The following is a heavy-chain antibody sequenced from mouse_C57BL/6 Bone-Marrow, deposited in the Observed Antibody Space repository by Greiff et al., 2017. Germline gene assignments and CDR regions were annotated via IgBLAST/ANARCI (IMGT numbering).Heavy chain of an antibody. CDR2: IDPSDSYT. CDR1: GYTFTSYW. V-gene: IGHV1-50*01. Sequence: QVQLQQPGAELVKPGASVKLSCKASGYTFTSYWMQWVKQRPGQGLEWIGEIDPSDSYTNYNQKFKGKATLTVDTSSSTAYMQLSSLTSEDSAVYYCLYGSSSLDYWGQGTTLTVSS. D-gene: IGHD1-1*01. CDR3: LYGSSSLDY. J-gene: IGHJ2*01.